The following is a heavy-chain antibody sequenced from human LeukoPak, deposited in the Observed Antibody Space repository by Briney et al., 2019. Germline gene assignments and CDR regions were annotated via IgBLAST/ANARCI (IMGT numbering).Heavy chain of an antibody. Sequence: KTSETLSLTCTVSGGSISNYYWSWIRQPAGKGPECIGRINTSGSTNYNPSLKSRVTMSVDTSKNQFSLKLSSVTAADTAMYYCARDYAGAIDSWGQGTLVTVSS. CDR1: GGSISNYY. V-gene: IGHV4-4*07. D-gene: IGHD1-26*01. CDR2: INTSGST. CDR3: ARDYAGAIDS. J-gene: IGHJ4*02.